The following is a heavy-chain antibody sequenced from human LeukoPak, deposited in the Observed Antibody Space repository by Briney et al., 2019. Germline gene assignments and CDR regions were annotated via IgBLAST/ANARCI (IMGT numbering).Heavy chain of an antibody. D-gene: IGHD5-18*01. CDR1: GFTFSRYG. Sequence: GGSLRLSCAASGFTFSRYGMHWVRQATGKWLEWVAFIRYEGSNKYYADSVKGRFTISRDNSKNTLYLQMNSLRAEDTAVYYCAKVAVNGYGQSPFDYWGEGTLVTVSS. J-gene: IGHJ4*02. CDR3: AKVAVNGYGQSPFDY. CDR2: IRYEGSNK. V-gene: IGHV3-30*02.